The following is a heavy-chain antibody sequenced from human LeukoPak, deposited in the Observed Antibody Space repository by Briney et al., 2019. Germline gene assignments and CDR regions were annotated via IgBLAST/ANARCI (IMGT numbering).Heavy chain of an antibody. CDR1: GFTFSSYA. D-gene: IGHD6-19*01. Sequence: PGGSLRLSCTASGFTFSSYAMSWVRQAPGKGPEWVSTIGGSGGRTDNADSVKGRFTVSRDNSKNTLYLQMNSRRAEDTAVHYCARHRGWAVPGTGGVVYWGQGTLVTVSS. V-gene: IGHV3-23*01. CDR3: ARHRGWAVPGTGGVVY. CDR2: IGGSGGRT. J-gene: IGHJ4*02.